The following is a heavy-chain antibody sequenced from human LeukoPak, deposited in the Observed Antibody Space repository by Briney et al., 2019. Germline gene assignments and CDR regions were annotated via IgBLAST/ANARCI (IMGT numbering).Heavy chain of an antibody. Sequence: ASVKVSCKASGYTFTNYGITWVRQAPGQGLEWMGWINAYNGDTNDAQKFQGRVTMTRDTSTSTAYMELRSLKSEDTAIYYCTRSLNWGSGASDAFHIWGQGTMVTVSS. J-gene: IGHJ3*02. CDR3: TRSLNWGSGASDAFHI. CDR1: GYTFTNYG. D-gene: IGHD7-27*01. V-gene: IGHV1-18*01. CDR2: INAYNGDT.